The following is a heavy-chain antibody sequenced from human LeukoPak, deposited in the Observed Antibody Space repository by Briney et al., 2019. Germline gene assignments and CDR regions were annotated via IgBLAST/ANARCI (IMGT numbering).Heavy chain of an antibody. CDR1: GGSISSYS. D-gene: IGHD1-7*01. V-gene: IGHV4-59*01. CDR3: ARSWGAGTTVV. J-gene: IGHJ4*02. Sequence: PSETLSLTCTVSGGSISSYSWNWIRQPPGKGLEWIGYIHYSGNSNYNPSLKSRVTISVDTSKSQLSLKLSSATAADTAVYYCARSWGAGTTVVWGQGTLVTVSS. CDR2: IHYSGNS.